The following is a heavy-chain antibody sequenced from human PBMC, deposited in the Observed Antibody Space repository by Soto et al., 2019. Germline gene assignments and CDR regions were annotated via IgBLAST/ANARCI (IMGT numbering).Heavy chain of an antibody. J-gene: IGHJ4*02. V-gene: IGHV3-74*01. CDR2: ITSDGSGT. Sequence: VRLSCAASGFTFNTYWMHWVRRPPGKGLVWVARITSDGSGTTYADSVKGRFTISRDNAKNTLYLQMNSLRADDTAVYYCVRHFDKLGQGTLVTVSS. CDR3: VRHFDK. CDR1: GFTFNTYW.